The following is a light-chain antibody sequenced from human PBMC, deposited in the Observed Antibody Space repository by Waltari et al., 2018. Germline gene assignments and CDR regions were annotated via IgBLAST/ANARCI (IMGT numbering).Light chain of an antibody. CDR3: SSYRTTNTWV. V-gene: IGLV2-14*01. Sequence: QSALTQPASVSGSPGQSITISCTGTSSDVGGYNYVSWYQQRPGKAPKLIIDEVNNRPYGVSNRLSGSKSGHTASLTISVLQPEDEADYYCSSYRTTNTWVFGGGTKLTVL. CDR2: EVN. J-gene: IGLJ3*02. CDR1: SSDVGGYNY.